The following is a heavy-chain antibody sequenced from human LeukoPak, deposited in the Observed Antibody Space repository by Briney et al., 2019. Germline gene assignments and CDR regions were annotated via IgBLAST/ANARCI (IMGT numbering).Heavy chain of an antibody. D-gene: IGHD6-19*01. CDR3: ARRGIAVVRGFDY. CDR2: IYYSGST. CDR1: GGSISSYY. Sequence: NTSETLSLTCTVSGGSISSYYWSWIRQPPGKGLEWIGYIYYSGSTNYNPSLKSRVTISVDTSKNQFSLKLSSVTAADTAVYYCARRGIAVVRGFDYWGQGTLVTVS. V-gene: IGHV4-59*08. J-gene: IGHJ4*02.